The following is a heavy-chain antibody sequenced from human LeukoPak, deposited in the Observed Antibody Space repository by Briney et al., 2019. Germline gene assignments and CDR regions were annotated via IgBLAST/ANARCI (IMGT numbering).Heavy chain of an antibody. Sequence: GGSLRLSCAASGFTFSSYEMNWVRQAPGKGLEWVAYISSSGSTIYYADSVKGRFTISRDNAKNSLYLQMNSLRAEDTAVYYCARDSRTPGYSYGPRLDYWGQGTLVTVSS. D-gene: IGHD5-18*01. CDR3: ARDSRTPGYSYGPRLDY. CDR1: GFTFSSYE. J-gene: IGHJ4*02. CDR2: ISSSGSTI. V-gene: IGHV3-48*03.